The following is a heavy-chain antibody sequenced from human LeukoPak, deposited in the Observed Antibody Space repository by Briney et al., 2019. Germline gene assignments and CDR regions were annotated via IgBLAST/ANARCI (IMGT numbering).Heavy chain of an antibody. V-gene: IGHV3-33*01. J-gene: IGHJ4*02. Sequence: GGSLRLSCAASGFTFSSYGMHWVRQAPGKGLEWVAVIWYDGSNKYYADSVKGRFTISRDNSKNTLYLQMNSLRAEDTAVYYCARDISTGYYSPVGYWGQGTLVTVSS. CDR2: IWYDGSNK. D-gene: IGHD3-9*01. CDR3: ARDISTGYYSPVGY. CDR1: GFTFSSYG.